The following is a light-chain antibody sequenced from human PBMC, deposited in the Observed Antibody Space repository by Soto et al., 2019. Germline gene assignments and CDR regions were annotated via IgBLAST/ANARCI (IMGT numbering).Light chain of an antibody. Sequence: QSALTQPASVSGSPGQSITISCTGTSSDVGGYNNVSWYQQPPGKAPKLMIYEVSNRPSGVSNRFSGSKSGNTASLTISGLQAEDEADYYCSSYTSSSTLGVVFGGGTKLTVL. CDR2: EVS. J-gene: IGLJ2*01. CDR3: SSYTSSSTLGVV. V-gene: IGLV2-14*01. CDR1: SSDVGGYNN.